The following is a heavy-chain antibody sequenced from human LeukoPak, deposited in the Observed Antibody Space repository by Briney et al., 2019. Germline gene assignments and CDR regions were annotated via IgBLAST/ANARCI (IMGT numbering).Heavy chain of an antibody. CDR1: GFTISGFW. CDR3: IREVQVRASASLGL. V-gene: IGHV3-74*01. D-gene: IGHD1-1*01. CDR2: MNSAGTTI. J-gene: IGHJ4*01. Sequence: GGSLRLSCAASGFTISGFWMHWVRQVPGEGLVWVARMNSAGTTINYVDSVKGRFTISRENVRNTLHLQMNNLSREDTAVYFCIREVQVRASASLGLWGRGTLVTV.